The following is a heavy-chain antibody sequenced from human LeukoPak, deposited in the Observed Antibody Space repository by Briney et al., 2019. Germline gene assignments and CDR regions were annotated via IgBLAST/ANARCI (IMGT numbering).Heavy chain of an antibody. CDR3: ARGISDFWSGFSENYYYYMDV. CDR2: ISAYNGNT. V-gene: IGHV1-18*01. Sequence: EASVKVSCKASGYTFTSYGISWVRQAPGQGLEWMGWISAYNGNTNYAQKLQGRVTMTTGTSTSTAYMELRSQRSDDTAVYYCARGISDFWSGFSENYYYYMDVWGKGTTVTVSS. J-gene: IGHJ6*03. CDR1: GYTFTSYG. D-gene: IGHD3-3*01.